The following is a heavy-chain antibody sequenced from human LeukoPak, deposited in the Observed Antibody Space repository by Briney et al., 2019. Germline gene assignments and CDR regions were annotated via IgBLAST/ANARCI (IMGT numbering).Heavy chain of an antibody. J-gene: IGHJ3*02. CDR3: AKDQRPSITIFGVVSAEGAFDI. D-gene: IGHD3-3*01. V-gene: IGHV3-30-3*01. CDR2: ITYDGSNK. CDR1: GFTFSSYA. Sequence: PGGSLRLSCAASGFTFSSYAMHWVRQAPGKGLEWVAVITYDGSNKYYADSVKGRFTISRDNSKNTLYLQMNSLRAEDTAVYYCAKDQRPSITIFGVVSAEGAFDIWGQGTMVTVSS.